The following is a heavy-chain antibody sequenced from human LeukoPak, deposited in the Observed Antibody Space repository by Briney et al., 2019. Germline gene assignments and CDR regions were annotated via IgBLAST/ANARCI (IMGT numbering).Heavy chain of an antibody. Sequence: PGGSLRLSCAASGFTFSSYAMSWVRQAPGKGLEWVSAISGSGGSTYYADSVKGRFTISRDNAKNSLYLQMNSLRAEDTAVYYYARDFGEGGAFDIWGQGTMVTVSS. V-gene: IGHV3-23*01. CDR1: GFTFSSYA. J-gene: IGHJ3*02. CDR3: ARDFGEGGAFDI. CDR2: ISGSGGST. D-gene: IGHD3-10*01.